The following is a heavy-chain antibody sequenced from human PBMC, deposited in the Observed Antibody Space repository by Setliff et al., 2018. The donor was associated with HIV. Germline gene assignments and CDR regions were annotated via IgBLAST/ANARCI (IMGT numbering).Heavy chain of an antibody. CDR1: GYSFTSYW. CDR2: IYPGDSDT. J-gene: IGHJ3*02. CDR3: ARHRHTAAGTLDAFDI. Sequence: SGESLKISCKGSGYSFTSYWIVWARQMPGKGLEWMGIIYPGDSDTRYSPSFQGQVTISADKSISTAYLQWSTLKASDTAIYYCARHRHTAAGTLDAFDIWGQGTVVTVSS. D-gene: IGHD6-13*01. V-gene: IGHV5-51*01.